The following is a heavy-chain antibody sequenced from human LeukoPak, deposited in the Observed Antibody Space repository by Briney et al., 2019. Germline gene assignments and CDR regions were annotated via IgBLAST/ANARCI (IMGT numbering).Heavy chain of an antibody. CDR1: GGTFSSYA. CDR2: IIPIFGTA. CDR3: ASSILGAYYFDY. Sequence: SVKVSCKASGGTFSSYAISWVRQAPGKGLEWMGGIIPIFGTANYAQKFQGRVTITTDESTSTAYMELSSLRSEDTAVYYCASSILGAYYFDYWGQGTLVTVSS. J-gene: IGHJ4*02. V-gene: IGHV1-69*05.